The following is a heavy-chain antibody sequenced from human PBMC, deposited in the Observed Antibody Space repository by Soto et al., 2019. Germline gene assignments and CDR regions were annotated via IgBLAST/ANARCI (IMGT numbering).Heavy chain of an antibody. V-gene: IGHV4-30-4*01. CDR1: GSSISSGDYY. CDR2: IYYSGST. D-gene: IGHD3-22*01. CDR3: ARAREYYYDSSGHGMDV. J-gene: IGHJ6*02. Sequence: PSETLSLTCTVSGSSISSGDYYWSWIRQPPGKGLEWIGYIYYSGSTYYNPSLKSRVTISVDTSKNQFSLKLSSVTAADTAVYYCARAREYYYDSSGHGMDVWGQGTTVTVSS.